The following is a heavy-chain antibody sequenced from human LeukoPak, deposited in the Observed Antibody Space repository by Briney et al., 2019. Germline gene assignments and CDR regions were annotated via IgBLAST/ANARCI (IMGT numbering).Heavy chain of an antibody. CDR3: ARTTYSSAWYYFDY. CDR1: GGSISTYY. CDR2: IYYTGST. V-gene: IGHV4-59*01. Sequence: SETLSLTCTVSGGSISTYYWSWIRQPPGKGLEWIGYIYYTGSTNYNPSLKSRVTISVDTSKIQFSLKLSSVTASDTAVYYSARTTYSSAWYYFDYWGQGTLVTVSS. D-gene: IGHD6-19*01. J-gene: IGHJ4*02.